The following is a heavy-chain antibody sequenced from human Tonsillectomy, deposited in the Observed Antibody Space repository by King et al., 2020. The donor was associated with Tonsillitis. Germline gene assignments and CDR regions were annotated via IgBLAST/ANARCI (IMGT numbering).Heavy chain of an antibody. J-gene: IGHJ4*02. Sequence: VQLVESGGGVVQPGRSLRLSCAASGFTFSNYGIHWVRQAPGKGLEWVAVISYDGSNKYYADSVKGRFTISRDNSKNTLYLQMNSLRAEDTAVYYCAKDDYGAYGRVDYWGQGTLVTVSS. V-gene: IGHV3-30*18. CDR3: AKDDYGAYGRVDY. CDR1: GFTFSNYG. D-gene: IGHD4-17*01. CDR2: ISYDGSNK.